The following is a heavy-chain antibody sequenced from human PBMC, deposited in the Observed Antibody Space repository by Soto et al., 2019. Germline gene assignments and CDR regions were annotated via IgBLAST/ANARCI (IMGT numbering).Heavy chain of an antibody. Sequence: QVQLQESGPGRVKPSDTLSLTCAVSGYSISSSNWWGWIRQPPGKGLEWIGYIYYSGTTYYNPSLKIRVTMSVDTSKNQFSLKLTSVTAVDTAVYYCARREIQGPIDYWGQGTLVTVSS. D-gene: IGHD1-26*01. CDR2: IYYSGTT. J-gene: IGHJ4*02. V-gene: IGHV4-28*01. CDR3: ARREIQGPIDY. CDR1: GYSISSSNW.